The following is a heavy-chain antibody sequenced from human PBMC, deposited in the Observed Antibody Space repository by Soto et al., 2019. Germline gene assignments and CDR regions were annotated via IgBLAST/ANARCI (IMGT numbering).Heavy chain of an antibody. D-gene: IGHD4-17*01. J-gene: IGHJ6*02. Sequence: ASVKVSCKASGYTFTRSGISWVRQAPGQGLEWMGWISTYNGDTNYAQTFQGRVTMTEDTSTDTAYMELSSLRSEDTAVYYCATGRNTVTTRYYYYGMDVWGQGTTVTVSS. CDR3: ATGRNTVTTRYYYYGMDV. CDR1: GYTFTRSG. CDR2: ISTYNGDT. V-gene: IGHV1-18*01.